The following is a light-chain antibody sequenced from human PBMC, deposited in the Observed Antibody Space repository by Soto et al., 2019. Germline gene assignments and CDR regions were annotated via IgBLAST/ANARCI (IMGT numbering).Light chain of an antibody. CDR3: QQYGSSPPYT. Sequence: EIVLTQSPGTLSLSPGERATLSCRASQSVSSSYLAWYQQKPGQAPRLLIYGASSRATGLPDRFSGSGSGTDFTLTLSRLEPEDFAVYYCQQYGSSPPYTFGQGTKLEIK. J-gene: IGKJ2*01. CDR1: QSVSSSY. CDR2: GAS. V-gene: IGKV3-20*01.